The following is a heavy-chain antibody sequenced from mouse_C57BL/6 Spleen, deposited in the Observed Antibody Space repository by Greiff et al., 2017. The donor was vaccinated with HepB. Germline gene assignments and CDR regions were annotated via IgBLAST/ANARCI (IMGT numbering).Heavy chain of an antibody. Sequence: QVQLQQSGTELVKPGASVKLSCKASGYTFTSYWMHWVKQRPGQGLEWIGNINPSNGGTNYNEKFKSKATLTVDKSSSTAYMQLSSLTSEDSAVYYCARWGGYYPWFAYWGQGTLVTVSA. CDR3: ARWGGYYPWFAY. CDR2: INPSNGGT. V-gene: IGHV1-53*01. D-gene: IGHD2-3*01. J-gene: IGHJ3*01. CDR1: GYTFTSYW.